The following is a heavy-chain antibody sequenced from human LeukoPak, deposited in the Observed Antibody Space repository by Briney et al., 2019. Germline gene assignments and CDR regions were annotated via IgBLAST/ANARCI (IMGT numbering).Heavy chain of an antibody. Sequence: PSETLSLTCTVSGGSISSYYWSWIRQPPGKGLEWIGYIYYSGSTNYNPSLKSRVTISVDTSKNQFSLKLSSVTAADTAVYYCARTYHDILTGYYEWYFDLWGRGTLVTVSS. V-gene: IGHV4-59*12. D-gene: IGHD3-9*01. CDR2: IYYSGST. CDR1: GGSISSYY. J-gene: IGHJ2*01. CDR3: ARTYHDILTGYYEWYFDL.